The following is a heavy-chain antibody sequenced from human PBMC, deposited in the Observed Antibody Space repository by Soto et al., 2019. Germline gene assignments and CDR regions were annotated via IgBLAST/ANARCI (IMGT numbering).Heavy chain of an antibody. J-gene: IGHJ4*02. CDR2: ISYDGSNK. Sequence: LRLSCAASGFTFSSYAMHWVRQAPGKGLEWVAVISYDGSNKYYADSVKGRFTISRDNSKNTLYLQMNSLRAEDTAVYYCARKLASVVPVTDYWGQGTLVTVSS. V-gene: IGHV3-30-3*01. CDR3: ARKLASVVPVTDY. CDR1: GFTFSSYA. D-gene: IGHD2-2*01.